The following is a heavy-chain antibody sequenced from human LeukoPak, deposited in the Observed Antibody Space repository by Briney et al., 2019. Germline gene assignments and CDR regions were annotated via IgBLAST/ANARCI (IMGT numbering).Heavy chain of an antibody. CDR3: ARYGPQLTFDY. Sequence: GASVKVSCKASGGTLSSYAISWVRQAPGQGLEWMGRIIPIFGTANYAQKFQGRVTITTDESTSTAYMELSSLRSEDTAVYYCARYGPQLTFDYWGQGTLVTVSS. V-gene: IGHV1-69*05. J-gene: IGHJ4*02. CDR1: GGTLSSYA. D-gene: IGHD5-18*01. CDR2: IIPIFGTA.